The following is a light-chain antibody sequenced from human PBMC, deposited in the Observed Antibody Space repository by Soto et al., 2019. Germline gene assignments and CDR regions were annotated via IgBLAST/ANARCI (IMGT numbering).Light chain of an antibody. Sequence: EIVMTQSPATLSVSPGERATLSCRASQSISGNLAWYQQKPGQAPRLLIYGASTRATGIPARFSGSVSGTEFTLTISSLQSEDFAVYYCQQYNLWPPWTFGQGTKVEI. CDR1: QSISGN. V-gene: IGKV3-15*01. J-gene: IGKJ1*01. CDR3: QQYNLWPPWT. CDR2: GAS.